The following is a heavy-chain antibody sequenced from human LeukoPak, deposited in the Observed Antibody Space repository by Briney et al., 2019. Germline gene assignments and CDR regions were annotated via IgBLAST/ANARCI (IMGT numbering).Heavy chain of an antibody. J-gene: IGHJ4*02. Sequence: SETLSLTCTVSGGSISSSSYYWGWIRQPPGKGLEWIGSIYYSGSAYYNPSLKSRVTISVDTSKNQFSLKLTSVTAADTAVYYCARDSSGYYQMGDYWGQGTLVTVSS. CDR2: IYYSGSA. CDR3: ARDSSGYYQMGDY. D-gene: IGHD3-22*01. V-gene: IGHV4-39*07. CDR1: GGSISSSSYY.